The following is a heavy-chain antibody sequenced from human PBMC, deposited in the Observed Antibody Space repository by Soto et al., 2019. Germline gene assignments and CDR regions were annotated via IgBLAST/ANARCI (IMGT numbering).Heavy chain of an antibody. CDR3: ARGSTSIAARIYGMDV. D-gene: IGHD6-6*01. J-gene: IGHJ6*02. CDR1: GGTFSSYA. V-gene: IGHV1-69*06. Sequence: QVQLVQSGAEVKKPGSSVKVSCKASGGTFSSYAISWVRQAPGQGLEWMGGIIPIFGTANYAQKFQGRVTIAADKSTSTAYMELSSLRSEDTAVYYCARGSTSIAARIYGMDVWGQGTTVTVSS. CDR2: IIPIFGTA.